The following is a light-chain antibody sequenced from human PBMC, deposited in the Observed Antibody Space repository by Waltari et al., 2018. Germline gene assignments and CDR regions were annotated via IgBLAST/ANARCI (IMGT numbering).Light chain of an antibody. CDR1: CRDVGSSNR. V-gene: IGLV2-18*02. Sequence: QSALTQPPSVSGSPGQSVTISCTGTCRDVGSSNRLHWYQPPPDTAPNPIIYEVSDRPSGVPDRFSGSKSANTAFLTISGLQAEDEADYFCSSYTSSSTWVFGTGTKVTVL. CDR2: EVS. J-gene: IGLJ1*01. CDR3: SSYTSSSTWV.